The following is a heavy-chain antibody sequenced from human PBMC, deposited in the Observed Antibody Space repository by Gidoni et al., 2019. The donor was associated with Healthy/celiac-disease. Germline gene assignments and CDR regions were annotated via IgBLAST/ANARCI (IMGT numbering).Heavy chain of an antibody. CDR3: AREVGENAFDI. D-gene: IGHD3-10*01. J-gene: IGHJ3*02. CDR1: GGSISSYY. CDR2: IYYSGST. Sequence: QVQLQESGPGLVKPSETLSLTCTVSGGSISSYYWSWLRQPPGKGLEWIGYIYYSGSTNYNPSLKSRVTISVDTSKNQFSLKLSSVTAADTAVYYCAREVGENAFDIWGQGTMVTVSS. V-gene: IGHV4-59*01.